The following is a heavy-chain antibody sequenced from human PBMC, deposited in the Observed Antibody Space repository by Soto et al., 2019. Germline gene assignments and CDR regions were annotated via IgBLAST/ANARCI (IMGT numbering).Heavy chain of an antibody. CDR1: GGTFCSYA. V-gene: IGHV1-69*06. Sequence: LVKVSCKASGGTFCSYAISWVRQAPGQGLEWMGGIIPIFGTANYAQKFQGRVTITADKSTSTAYMELSSLRSDDTAVYYCARDGNYPVGWFDPWGQGTLVTVSS. CDR2: IIPIFGTA. J-gene: IGHJ5*02. CDR3: ARDGNYPVGWFDP. D-gene: IGHD3-3*01.